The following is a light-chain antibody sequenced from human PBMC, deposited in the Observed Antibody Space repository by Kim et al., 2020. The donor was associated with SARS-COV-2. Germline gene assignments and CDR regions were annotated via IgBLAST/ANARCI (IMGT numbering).Light chain of an antibody. CDR1: NSDIGVFNS. Sequence: GQSITISCTASNSDIGVFNSFSWYQQHPGKAPKLMIYDVTKRPSGVSNRFSGSKSGNTASLTISGLLAEDEADYYCSAYRMGSTWVCGGGTQLTVL. V-gene: IGLV2-14*04. CDR3: SAYRMGSTWV. J-gene: IGLJ3*02. CDR2: DVT.